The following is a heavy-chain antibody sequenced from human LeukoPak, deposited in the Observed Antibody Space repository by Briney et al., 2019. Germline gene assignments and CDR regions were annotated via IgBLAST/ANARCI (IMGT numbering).Heavy chain of an antibody. D-gene: IGHD2-15*01. CDR3: ARDRVYCSGGSCYPSYYLDS. Sequence: GASVKVSCKASGYTFTSYDINWVRQATGQGLEWMGWMNPNSGNTGYAQKFQGRVTMTRDTSTSTAYMELRSLRSDDTAVYYCARDRVYCSGGSCYPSYYLDSWGQGTLVTVSP. CDR1: GYTFTSYD. J-gene: IGHJ4*02. CDR2: MNPNSGNT. V-gene: IGHV1-8*01.